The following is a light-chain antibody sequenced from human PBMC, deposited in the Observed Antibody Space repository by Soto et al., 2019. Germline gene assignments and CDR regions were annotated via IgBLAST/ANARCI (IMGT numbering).Light chain of an antibody. CDR2: DVS. V-gene: IGLV2-14*01. J-gene: IGLJ2*01. CDR1: SGDIGDYKY. Sequence: QSVLTQPASVSGSPGQSITISCTGSSGDIGDYKYVSWYKQHPGKAPKLMIYDVSNRPSGVSNRFSASKSGNTASLTISGLQAKDEADYYCSSYTSTNFVIFGGGTKVTVL. CDR3: SSYTSTNFVI.